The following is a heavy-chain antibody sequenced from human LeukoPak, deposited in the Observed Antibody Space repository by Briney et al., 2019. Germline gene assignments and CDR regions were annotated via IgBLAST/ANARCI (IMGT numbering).Heavy chain of an antibody. V-gene: IGHV1-24*01. Sequence: ASVKVSCKVSGYTLTELSMHWVRQAPGKGLEWMGGFDPEDGETIYAQKFQGRVTMTEDTSTDTAYMELSSLRSEDTAVYYCATVPTDGSGSYYTPFRVWGKGTTVTVSS. J-gene: IGHJ6*04. D-gene: IGHD3-10*01. CDR3: ATVPTDGSGSYYTPFRV. CDR2: FDPEDGET. CDR1: GYTLTELS.